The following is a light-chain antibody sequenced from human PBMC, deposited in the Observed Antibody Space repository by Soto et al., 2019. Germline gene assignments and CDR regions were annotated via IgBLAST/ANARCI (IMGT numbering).Light chain of an antibody. Sequence: VMTQAPATLSVSPGERATLSCRASQTINNNVAWYQLKDGQVPRLVIYGASTRATDIPARFIGSGSGTEFTLTISSLQPDDFATDYCQQYNSYSFGQGTKVDIK. CDR1: QTINNN. CDR3: QQYNSYS. CDR2: GAS. V-gene: IGKV3-15*01. J-gene: IGKJ1*01.